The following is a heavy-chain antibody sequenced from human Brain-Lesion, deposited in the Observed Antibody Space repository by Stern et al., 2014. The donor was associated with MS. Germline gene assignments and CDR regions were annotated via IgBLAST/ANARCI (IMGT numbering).Heavy chain of an antibody. V-gene: IGHV4-39*02. CDR1: GGSVSSTSYA. CDR3: AGEEDIRYCSGGSCTGNWFDP. Sequence: VQLVQSGPGLVKPSETLSLTCTVAGGSVSSTSYAWAWIRQPPGQGLEWIGTIYYSGNTYYSPSLKSRLTIPLNTSKNPFPLQLGLGPAADTAVYYCAGEEDIRYCSGGSCTGNWFDPWGQGTLVTVSS. D-gene: IGHD2-15*01. J-gene: IGHJ5*02. CDR2: IYYSGNT.